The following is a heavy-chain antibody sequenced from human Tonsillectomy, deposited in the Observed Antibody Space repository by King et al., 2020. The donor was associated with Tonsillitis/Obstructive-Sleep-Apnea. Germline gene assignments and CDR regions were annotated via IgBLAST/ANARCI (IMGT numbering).Heavy chain of an antibody. CDR1: GFSLSTSGVG. J-gene: IGHJ5*02. D-gene: IGHD6-13*01. CDR2: IYWDDDK. CDR3: AHVLTSAGYSSSWYWFDP. Sequence: TLKESGPTLVKPTQTLTLTCTFSGFSLSTSGVGVGWIRQPPGKALEWLALIYWDDDKRYSPFLKSRLTITKDTSKNQVVLTMTNMDPVDTATYYCAHVLTSAGYSSSWYWFDPWGQGTLVTVSS. V-gene: IGHV2-5*02.